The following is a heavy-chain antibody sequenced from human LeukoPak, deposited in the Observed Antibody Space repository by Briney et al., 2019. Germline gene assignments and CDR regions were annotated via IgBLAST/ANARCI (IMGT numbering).Heavy chain of an antibody. CDR3: ARDFGPSAGAIDY. D-gene: IGHD6-13*01. CDR1: GGTFSSYA. CDR2: IIPIFGTA. J-gene: IGHJ4*02. V-gene: IGHV1-69*13. Sequence: AASVKVSCEASGGTFSSYAISWVRQALGQGLEWMGGIIPIFGTANYAQKFQGRVTITADESTSTAYMELSSLRSEDTAVYYCARDFGPSAGAIDYWGQGTLVTVSS.